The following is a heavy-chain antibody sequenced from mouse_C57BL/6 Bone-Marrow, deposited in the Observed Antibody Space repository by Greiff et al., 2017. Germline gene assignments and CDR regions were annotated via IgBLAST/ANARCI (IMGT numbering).Heavy chain of an antibody. CDR3: AREGLRRGLAY. CDR1: GYAFTNYL. Sequence: QVQLQQSGAELVRPGTSVKVSCKASGYAFTNYLIEWVKQRPGQGLEWIGVINPGSGGTNYNEKFKGKATLTADKSSRTAYMQLSSLTSEDSAVYFCAREGLRRGLAYGGQGTLVTVSA. V-gene: IGHV1-54*01. J-gene: IGHJ3*01. D-gene: IGHD2-2*01. CDR2: INPGSGGT.